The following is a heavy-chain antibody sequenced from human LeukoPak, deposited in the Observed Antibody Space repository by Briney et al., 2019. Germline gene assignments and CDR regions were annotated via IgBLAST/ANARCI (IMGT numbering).Heavy chain of an antibody. CDR1: GYTFTSYG. CDR2: ISAYNGNT. D-gene: IGHD6-13*01. Sequence: ASVKVSCKXSGYTFTSYGISWVRQAPRQGLEWMGWISAYNGNTNYAQKLQGRVTMTTDTSTSTAYMELRSLRSDDTAVYYCARDSPASGIAPTFDPWGQGTLVTVSS. J-gene: IGHJ5*02. CDR3: ARDSPASGIAPTFDP. V-gene: IGHV1-18*01.